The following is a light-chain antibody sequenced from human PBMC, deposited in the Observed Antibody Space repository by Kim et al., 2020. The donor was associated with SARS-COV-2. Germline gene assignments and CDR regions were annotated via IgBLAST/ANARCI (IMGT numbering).Light chain of an antibody. CDR3: EQYGSLPPVT. Sequence: EIVLTQSPGTLPLSPGERATLSCRASQSVTSDYLAWYQQRPGQAPRLLIYGASNRPPVIPDRCSGSGCGTDFSLTISRLEPEDFAVYYCEQYGSLPPVTVGGGTTVDSK. CDR1: QSVTSDY. V-gene: IGKV3-20*01. J-gene: IGKJ4*01. CDR2: GAS.